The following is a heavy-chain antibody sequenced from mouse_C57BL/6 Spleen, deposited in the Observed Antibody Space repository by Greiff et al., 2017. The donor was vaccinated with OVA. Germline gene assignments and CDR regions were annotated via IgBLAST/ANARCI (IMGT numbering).Heavy chain of an antibody. CDR1: GYTFTSYW. V-gene: IGHV1-64*01. CDR2: IHPNSGST. Sequence: QVQLQQPGAELVKPGASVKLSCKASGYTFTSYWMHWVKQRPGQGLEWIGMIHPNSGSTNYNEKFKSKATLTVDKSSSTAYMQLSSLTSEDSAVYYCASRRYDYYAMDYWGQGTSVTVSS. CDR3: ASRRYDYYAMDY. J-gene: IGHJ4*01. D-gene: IGHD2-10*02.